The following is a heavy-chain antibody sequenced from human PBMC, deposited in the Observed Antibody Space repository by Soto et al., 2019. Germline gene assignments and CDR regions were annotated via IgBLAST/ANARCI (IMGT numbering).Heavy chain of an antibody. CDR3: AGRNSGIAAANFDY. V-gene: IGHV4-39*01. CDR1: GGSISSSSYY. CDR2: IYYSGST. D-gene: IGHD6-13*01. Sequence: LSLTCTVSGGSISSSSYYWGWIRQPPGKGLEWIGSIYYSGSTYYNPSLKSRVTISVDTSKNQFSLKLSSVTAADTAVYYCAGRNSGIAAANFDYWGQGTLVTVSS. J-gene: IGHJ4*02.